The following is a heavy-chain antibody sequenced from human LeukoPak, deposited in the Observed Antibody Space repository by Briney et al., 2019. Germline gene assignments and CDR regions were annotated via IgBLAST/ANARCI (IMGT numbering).Heavy chain of an antibody. Sequence: PGGSLRLSCAASGFTFSDYYMSWIRQAPGKGLEWVSYISSSGSTIYYADSVKGRFTISRDNAKNSLYLQMNSLRAEDTAVYYCARGPPVHFYNWFDPWGQGTLVTVSS. CDR2: ISSSGSTI. CDR1: GFTFSDYY. J-gene: IGHJ5*02. CDR3: ARGPPVHFYNWFDP. D-gene: IGHD3-3*02. V-gene: IGHV3-11*01.